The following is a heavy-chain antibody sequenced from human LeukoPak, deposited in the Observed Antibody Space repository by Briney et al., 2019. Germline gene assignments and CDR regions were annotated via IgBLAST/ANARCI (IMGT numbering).Heavy chain of an antibody. V-gene: IGHV1-2*02. J-gene: IGHJ4*02. CDR1: GYSFTAFY. CDR3: ARDAGYCTGGSCWYFDH. CDR2: INLNSGGA. D-gene: IGHD2-15*01. Sequence: ASVKVSCKTSGYSFTAFYIHWVRQAPGQGLEWMGWINLNSGGANFAQRFQGRVTMTRDTSISTAYMDLSRLISDDTAVYYCARDAGYCTGGSCWYFDHWGQGTLVTVSS.